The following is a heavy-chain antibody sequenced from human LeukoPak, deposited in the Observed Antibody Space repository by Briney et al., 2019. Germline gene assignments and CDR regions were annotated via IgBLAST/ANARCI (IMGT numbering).Heavy chain of an antibody. J-gene: IGHJ4*02. D-gene: IGHD5-24*01. CDR2: ISGSGGST. CDR1: GFTFSSYA. Sequence: GGSLRLSCAASGFTFSSYAVSWVRQAPGKGLECVSAISGSGGSTYYADSVKGRFTISRDSSKNTLYLQMNSLRAEDTAIYYCTRVGYIDEGIDYWGQGTLVTVSS. V-gene: IGHV3-23*01. CDR3: TRVGYIDEGIDY.